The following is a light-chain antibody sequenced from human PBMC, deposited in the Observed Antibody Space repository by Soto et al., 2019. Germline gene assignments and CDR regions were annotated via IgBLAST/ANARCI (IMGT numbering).Light chain of an antibody. CDR3: SSYTSSSTLYV. CDR1: SSDIGGYNY. CDR2: EVT. V-gene: IGLV2-14*01. Sequence: QSVLTQPASVSGSPGQSITVSCTGTSSDIGGYNYVSWYQQHPGKAPKLMVYEVTNRPSGVSDRFSGSKSGNTASLTISGLQADDEDDYYCSSYTSSSTLYVFGTGTKLTVL. J-gene: IGLJ1*01.